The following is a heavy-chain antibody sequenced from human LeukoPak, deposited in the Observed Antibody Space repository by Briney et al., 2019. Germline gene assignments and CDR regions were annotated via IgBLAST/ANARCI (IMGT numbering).Heavy chain of an antibody. CDR1: GFIVSSDH. Sequence: GGSLRLSCAASGFIVSSDHMSWVRQAPGKGLEWVSAISGSGTGTYYADSVKGRFTISRDNSKNTLYLQMNSLRAEDTAVYYCAKDSRGYGGSDLDYWGQGTLVTVSS. CDR2: ISGSGTGT. D-gene: IGHD5-12*01. J-gene: IGHJ4*02. V-gene: IGHV3-23*01. CDR3: AKDSRGYGGSDLDY.